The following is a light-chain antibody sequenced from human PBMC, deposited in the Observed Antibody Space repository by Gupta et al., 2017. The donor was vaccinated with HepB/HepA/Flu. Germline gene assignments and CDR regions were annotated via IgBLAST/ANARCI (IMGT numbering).Light chain of an antibody. Sequence: EIVLTQSPGTLSLSPGERATLSCRASQSVNSNTLAWYQQKPGQAPRLLIYGASSRATGIPDRFSGSGAGKDFTLTSSRLENEDFAVYYGQQHHWLSSFGQGTKLEIK. V-gene: IGKV3-20*01. CDR2: GAS. CDR3: QQHHWLSS. CDR1: QSVNSNT. J-gene: IGKJ2*03.